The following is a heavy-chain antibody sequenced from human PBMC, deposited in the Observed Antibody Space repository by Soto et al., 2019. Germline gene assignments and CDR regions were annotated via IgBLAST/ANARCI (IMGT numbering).Heavy chain of an antibody. Sequence: SETLSLTCAVYGGSFSGYYWSWIRQPPGKGLEWIGEINHSGSTNYNPSLKSRVTISVDTSKNQFSLKLSSVTAADTAVYYCARMMVTAIPNSIDYWGQGTLVTVSS. V-gene: IGHV4-34*01. CDR3: ARMMVTAIPNSIDY. CDR2: INHSGST. CDR1: GGSFSGYY. D-gene: IGHD2-21*02. J-gene: IGHJ4*02.